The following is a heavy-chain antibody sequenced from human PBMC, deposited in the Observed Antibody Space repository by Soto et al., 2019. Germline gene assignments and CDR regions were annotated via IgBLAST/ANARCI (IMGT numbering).Heavy chain of an antibody. D-gene: IGHD4-4*01. Sequence: SETLSLTCSVSGGSISSGDYYWNWIRQPPGKGLEWIGYIYYSGSTYYNSSLKSRVTISVDRSKNQFSLNLSSVTAADTAVYYCARGMTTVTTYDYWGQGTLVTVSS. CDR2: IYYSGST. J-gene: IGHJ4*02. CDR3: ARGMTTVTTYDY. V-gene: IGHV4-30-4*01. CDR1: GGSISSGDYY.